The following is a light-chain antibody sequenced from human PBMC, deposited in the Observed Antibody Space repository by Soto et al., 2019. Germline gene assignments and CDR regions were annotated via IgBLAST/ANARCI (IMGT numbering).Light chain of an antibody. V-gene: IGLV1-44*01. J-gene: IGLJ2*01. CDR1: SSNIGSNT. CDR3: AAWDDSLNAL. Sequence: QSVLTQPPSASGTPGQRVTISCSGSSSNIGSNTVNWYQQLPGTAPKLLIYSNNQRPSGVPDRFSGSKSGTLASLAISGLQSEDEADYYCAAWDDSLNALFGGGTKLTVL. CDR2: SNN.